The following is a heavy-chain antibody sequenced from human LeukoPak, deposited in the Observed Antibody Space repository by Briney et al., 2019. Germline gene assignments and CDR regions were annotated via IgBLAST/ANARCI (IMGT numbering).Heavy chain of an antibody. J-gene: IGHJ6*02. D-gene: IGHD6-13*01. CDR1: GGSISSYY. CDR3: ARDLGSSLHPYYYYYGMDV. V-gene: IGHV4-4*07. Sequence: PSETLSLTCTVSGGSISSYYWSWIRQPAGKGLEWIERIYTSGSTNYNPSLKSRVTMSVDTSKNQFSLKLSSVTAADTAVYYCARDLGSSLHPYYYYYGMDVWGQGTTVTVSS. CDR2: IYTSGST.